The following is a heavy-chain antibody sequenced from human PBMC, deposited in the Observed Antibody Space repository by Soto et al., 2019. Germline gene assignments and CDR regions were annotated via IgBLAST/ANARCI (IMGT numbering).Heavy chain of an antibody. CDR1: GYSFINYW. V-gene: IGHV5-51*03. CDR3: ARRDYYDSDGYLDY. J-gene: IGHJ4*02. Sequence: EVQLVQSGAEVKAPGESLKISCKGSGYSFINYWIGWVRQMPGKGLELMGIIYPGDSDTRYSPSFQGQVTISADKSTNTAYLQWSSLKASDTAIYYCARRDYYDSDGYLDYWGQGSLVTVSS. D-gene: IGHD3-22*01. CDR2: IYPGDSDT.